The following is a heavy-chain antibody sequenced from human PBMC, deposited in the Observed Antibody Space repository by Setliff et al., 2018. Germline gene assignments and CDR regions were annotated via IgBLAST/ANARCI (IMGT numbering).Heavy chain of an antibody. CDR2: IIPIFGTA. CDR1: GGTFSSYA. CDR3: AREGVDSRSSTDYRYYMDV. V-gene: IGHV1-69*05. J-gene: IGHJ6*03. Sequence: ASVKVSCKASGGTFSSYAISWVRQAPGQGLEWMGGIIPIFGTANYAQKFQGRATIITDESTSTAYMELSSLRSEDTAVYYCAREGVDSRSSTDYRYYMDVWGQGTTVTVSS. D-gene: IGHD6-6*01.